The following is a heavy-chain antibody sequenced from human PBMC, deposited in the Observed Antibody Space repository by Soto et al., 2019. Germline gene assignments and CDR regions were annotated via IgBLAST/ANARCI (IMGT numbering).Heavy chain of an antibody. J-gene: IGHJ3*02. D-gene: IGHD6-19*01. CDR3: ARALGQWPARGAFDI. V-gene: IGHV3-13*01. Sequence: GGSLRLSCAASGFTFSSYDMHWVRQATGKGLEWVSAIGTAGDTYYPGSVKGRFTISRENAKNSLYLQMNSLRAGDTAVYYCARALGQWPARGAFDIWGQGTMVTVSS. CDR1: GFTFSSYD. CDR2: IGTAGDT.